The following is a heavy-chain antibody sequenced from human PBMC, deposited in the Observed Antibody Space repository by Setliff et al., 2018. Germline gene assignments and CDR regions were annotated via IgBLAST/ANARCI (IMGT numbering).Heavy chain of an antibody. J-gene: IGHJ4*02. Sequence: PGESLKISCKASGYSFTDYWIAWVRQMPGKGLKWMGIIYPSNSNIKYSPSFEAQITFSVDKSITTAYLQWSSLKASDTAIYYCARHRVGNSGYAIPILDFWGQGALVTVSS. V-gene: IGHV5-51*01. CDR2: IYPSNSNI. CDR1: GYSFTDYW. CDR3: ARHRVGNSGYAIPILDF. D-gene: IGHD5-12*01.